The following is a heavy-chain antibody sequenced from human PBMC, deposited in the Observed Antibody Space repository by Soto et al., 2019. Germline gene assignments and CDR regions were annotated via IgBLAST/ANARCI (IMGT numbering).Heavy chain of an antibody. Sequence: QLQLQESGPGLVKPSETLSLTCTVSGGSISSSSYYWGWIRQPPGKGLEWIGSIYYSGSTYYNPSLKSRVTISVDTSKNQFSLKLSSVTAADTAVYYCPRHFITVFGVLEPHSFDYWGQGTLVTVSS. D-gene: IGHD3-3*01. J-gene: IGHJ4*02. CDR3: PRHFITVFGVLEPHSFDY. CDR2: IYYSGST. V-gene: IGHV4-39*01. CDR1: GGSISSSSYY.